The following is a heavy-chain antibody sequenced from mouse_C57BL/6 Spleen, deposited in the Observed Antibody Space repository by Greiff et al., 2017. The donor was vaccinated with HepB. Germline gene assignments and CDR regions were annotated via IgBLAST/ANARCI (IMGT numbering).Heavy chain of an antibody. J-gene: IGHJ1*03. CDR1: GYTFTSYW. V-gene: IGHV1-52*01. CDR3: SRHCSSPYWYFDV. D-gene: IGHD1-1*01. CDR2: IDPSDSET. Sequence: QVQLQQSGAELVRPGASVKLSCKASGYTFTSYWMHWVKQRPIQGLEWIGNIDPSDSETHYNQKFKDKATLTVDKSSSTAYMQLSSLTSEDSAVYYCSRHCSSPYWYFDVWGTGTTVTVSS.